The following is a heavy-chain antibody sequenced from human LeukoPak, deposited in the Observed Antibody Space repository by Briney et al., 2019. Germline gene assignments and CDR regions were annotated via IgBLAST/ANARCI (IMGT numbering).Heavy chain of an antibody. CDR1: GFTASSNY. Sequence: GGSLRLSCAASGFTASSNYMSWVRQAPGKGQEWVSVIYSGGSTYYADSVKGRFTISRDNSKNTLYLQMNSLRAEDTAVYYCARIAAAGTDFDYWGQGTLVTVSS. CDR3: ARIAAAGTDFDY. CDR2: IYSGGST. J-gene: IGHJ4*02. V-gene: IGHV3-66*02. D-gene: IGHD6-13*01.